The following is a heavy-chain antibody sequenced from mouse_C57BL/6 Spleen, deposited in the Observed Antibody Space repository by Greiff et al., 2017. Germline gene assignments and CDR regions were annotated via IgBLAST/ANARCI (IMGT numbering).Heavy chain of an antibody. CDR3: ARDKGYDGYYWYFDV. V-gene: IGHV5-16*01. CDR1: GFTFSDYY. J-gene: IGHJ1*03. Sequence: EVKLMESEGGLVQPGSSMKLSCTASGFTFSDYYMAWVRQVPEKGLEWVANINYDGSSTYYLDSLKSRFIISRDNAKNILYLQMSSLKSEDTATYYCARDKGYDGYYWYFDVWGTGTTVTVSS. CDR2: INYDGSST. D-gene: IGHD2-3*01.